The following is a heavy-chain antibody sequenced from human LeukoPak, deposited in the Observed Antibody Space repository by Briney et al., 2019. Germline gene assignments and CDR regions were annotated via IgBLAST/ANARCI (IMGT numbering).Heavy chain of an antibody. V-gene: IGHV4-39*07. CDR1: GGSISSSSYY. CDR2: IYYSGST. Sequence: ETLSLTCTVSGGSISSSSYYWGWIRQPPGKGLEWIGSIYYSGSTYYNPSLKSRVTISVDTSKNQFSLKLSSVTAADTAVYYCAREVNNGYSSGWEDYWGQGTLVTVSS. CDR3: AREVNNGYSSGWEDY. J-gene: IGHJ4*02. D-gene: IGHD6-19*01.